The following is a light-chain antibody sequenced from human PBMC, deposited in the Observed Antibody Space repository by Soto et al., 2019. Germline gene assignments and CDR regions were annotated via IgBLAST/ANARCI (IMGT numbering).Light chain of an antibody. V-gene: IGLV2-11*01. CDR1: NSDVGRYNF. J-gene: IGLJ3*02. CDR2: AVS. Sequence: QSALTQPRSVSGSPGQSVTISCTGTNSDVGRYNFVSWYQQLPGKAPKLLISAVSQRPSGVPDRFSGSKSGNTASLTISGLQADDEADYFCYSYTAGDIWVFGGGTKLTVL. CDR3: YSYTAGDIWV.